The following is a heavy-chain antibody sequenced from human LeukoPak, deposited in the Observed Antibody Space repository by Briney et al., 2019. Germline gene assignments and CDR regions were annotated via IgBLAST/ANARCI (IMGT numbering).Heavy chain of an antibody. CDR2: IDQGGSVR. V-gene: IGHV3-7*01. CDR1: GYSLSTYW. D-gene: IGHD6-13*01. CDR3: ARDPESSSFDL. J-gene: IGHJ4*02. Sequence: PGGSLRLSCAAHGYSLSTYWMSWVRQTPEKGLEFVANIDQGGSVRNYMDSLKGRCTIPRDNAKKSLYLEINSLRADDTAVYYCARDPESSSFDLWGRGALVTVSS.